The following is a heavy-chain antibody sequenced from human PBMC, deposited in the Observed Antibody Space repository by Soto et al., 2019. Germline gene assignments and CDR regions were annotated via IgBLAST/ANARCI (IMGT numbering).Heavy chain of an antibody. CDR1: GFTFSSYT. J-gene: IGHJ4*02. CDR3: AKLGGDFWSGWK. D-gene: IGHD3-3*01. CDR2: INGSGGST. Sequence: VQLLESGGGLGQPGGSLRLSCAASGFTFSSYTMSWVRQAPGKGLEWVPSINGSGGSTDYADSVKGRFTISRDNSKKTLYLQMNSLRGEDTAVYYCAKLGGDFWSGWKWGQGTLVTVSS. V-gene: IGHV3-23*01.